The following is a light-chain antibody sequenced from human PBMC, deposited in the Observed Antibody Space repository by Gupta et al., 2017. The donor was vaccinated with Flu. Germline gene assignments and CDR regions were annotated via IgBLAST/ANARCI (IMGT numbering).Light chain of an antibody. J-gene: IGKJ4*02. CDR1: QSVSNS. CDR2: DAS. CDR3: QQRGAGRT. V-gene: IGKV3-11*01. Sequence: PGERATLSCRASQSVSNSLAWYQQKPGQAPRLLIYDASTRATGIPARFSGSGSGTDFTLTISSLEPEDFAVYYCQQRGAGRTFGRGTKVEIK.